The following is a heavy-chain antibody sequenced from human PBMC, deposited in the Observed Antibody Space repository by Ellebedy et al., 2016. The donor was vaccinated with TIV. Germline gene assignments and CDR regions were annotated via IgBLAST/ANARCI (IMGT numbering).Heavy chain of an antibody. D-gene: IGHD4-23*01. CDR2: IIPILAKA. CDR3: ARVGNYYGGSPSYYFDY. CDR1: GGIFSSYG. Sequence: AASVKVSCKASGGIFSSYGISWVRQAHGQGLEWMGGIIPILAKANYAQRFQGRVTITADESTYTAYMELSSLRSEDTAVYYCARVGNYYGGSPSYYFDYWGQGTLVTVSS. V-gene: IGHV1-69*10. J-gene: IGHJ4*02.